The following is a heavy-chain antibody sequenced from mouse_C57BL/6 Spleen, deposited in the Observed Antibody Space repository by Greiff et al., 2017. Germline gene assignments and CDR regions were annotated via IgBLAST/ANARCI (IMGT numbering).Heavy chain of an antibody. J-gene: IGHJ1*03. Sequence: EVKLEESGGGLVKPGGSLKLSCAASGFTFSSYAMSWVRQTPEKRLEWVATISDGGSYTYYPDNVKGRFTISRDNAKNNLYLQMSHLKSEDTAMYYCARDRDYGSRTGYFDVWGTGTTVTVSS. V-gene: IGHV5-4*01. CDR3: ARDRDYGSRTGYFDV. CDR2: ISDGGSYT. D-gene: IGHD1-1*01. CDR1: GFTFSSYA.